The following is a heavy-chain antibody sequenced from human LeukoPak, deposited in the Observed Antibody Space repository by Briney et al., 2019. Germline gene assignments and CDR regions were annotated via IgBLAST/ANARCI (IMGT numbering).Heavy chain of an antibody. V-gene: IGHV4-59*01. CDR3: ARGISGNYYAVDI. CDR2: LYYSGST. CDR1: GGSISSNY. J-gene: IGHJ3*02. D-gene: IGHD1-26*01. Sequence: SETLSLTCSVSGGSISSNYWXXXXXPXXXXXXXIGYLYYSGSTNXNXSLKSRVXXSVDTSKDQFSLNLTSVTAADTAVYYCARGISGNYYAVDIWGQGTMVTVSS.